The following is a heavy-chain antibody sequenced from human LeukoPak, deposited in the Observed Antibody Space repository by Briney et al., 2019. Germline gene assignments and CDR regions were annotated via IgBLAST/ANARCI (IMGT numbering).Heavy chain of an antibody. V-gene: IGHV4-34*01. CDR3: ARHVSLVGGSGWYDY. CDR1: GGSFSGYY. D-gene: IGHD6-19*01. CDR2: INHSGST. Sequence: PSETLSLTCAVYGGSFSGYYWSWIRQPPGKGLEWIGEINHSGSTNYIPSLKSRVTISVDTSKNQFSLKLSSVTAADTAVYYCARHVSLVGGSGWYDYWGQGTPVTVSS. J-gene: IGHJ4*02.